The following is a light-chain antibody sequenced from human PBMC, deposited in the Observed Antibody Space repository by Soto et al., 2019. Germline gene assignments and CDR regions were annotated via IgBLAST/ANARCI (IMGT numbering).Light chain of an antibody. Sequence: QSVLTQPASVSGSPGQSITISCTGASSDVGGYNYVSWYQHHPGKAPKLMIYDVRNRPSGVSNRFSDSKSGNTASLIISGLQAEDEADYYCSSYTRSSTLFGGGTKLTVL. CDR1: SSDVGGYNY. CDR2: DVR. CDR3: SSYTRSSTL. J-gene: IGLJ2*01. V-gene: IGLV2-14*03.